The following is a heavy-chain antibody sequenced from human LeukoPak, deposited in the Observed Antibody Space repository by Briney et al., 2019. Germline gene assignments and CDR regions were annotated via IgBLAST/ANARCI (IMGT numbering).Heavy chain of an antibody. CDR3: ARGGIQVSGIDEFDY. CDR2: IGIRGDT. J-gene: IGHJ4*02. D-gene: IGHD6-19*01. Sequence: GGSLRLSCAASGFTFIDYDMHWVRQVIGKGLEWVSAIGIRGDTHYSGSVKGRFTISREIAESSLYLQMNSLRAEDAAVYYCARGGIQVSGIDEFDYWGQGTLVTVSS. V-gene: IGHV3-13*01. CDR1: GFTFIDYD.